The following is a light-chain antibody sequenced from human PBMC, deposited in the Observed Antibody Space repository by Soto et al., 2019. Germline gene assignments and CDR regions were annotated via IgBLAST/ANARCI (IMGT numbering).Light chain of an antibody. CDR1: QSVSSSY. V-gene: IGKV3-20*01. CDR3: QQYGSSPQLT. CDR2: CAS. J-gene: IGKJ4*01. Sequence: EIVLTQSPGTLSLSQGERATLSCRASQSVSSSYLAWYQHKPGQAPRLLIYCASSRATGIPDRFSGSGSVTDFTLTISRLEPEECAVYYCQQYGSSPQLTFGGVTKVEIK.